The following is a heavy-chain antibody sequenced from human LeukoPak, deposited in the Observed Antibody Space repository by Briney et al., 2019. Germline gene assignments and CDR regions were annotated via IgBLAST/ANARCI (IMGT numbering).Heavy chain of an antibody. D-gene: IGHD3-9*01. J-gene: IGHJ3*02. Sequence: PGRSLRLSCAASGFTLSNYGMHWVRQAPGKGLEWVAVIWYDGSDKYYADSVKGRFTISRDNSKNTLYVQMNSLRVEDTAVYHCARSFDYSQDHDAFDIWGQGTMVTVSS. CDR3: ARSFDYSQDHDAFDI. CDR1: GFTLSNYG. V-gene: IGHV3-33*01. CDR2: IWYDGSDK.